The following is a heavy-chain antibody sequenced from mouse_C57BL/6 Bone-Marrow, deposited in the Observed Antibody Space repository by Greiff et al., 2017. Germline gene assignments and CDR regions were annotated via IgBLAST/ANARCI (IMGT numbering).Heavy chain of an antibody. D-gene: IGHD6-1*01. CDR3: AREPQFYFDV. V-gene: IGHV1-18*01. CDR1: GYTFTDYN. Sequence: EVQLVESGPELVKPGASVKIPCKASGYTFTDYNMDWVKQSPGKSLEWIGDINPNNGGTIYNQKFKGKATLTVDTSSSTAYMELRSLTSEDTAVYYCAREPQFYFDVWGTGTTLTVSS. CDR2: INPNNGGT. J-gene: IGHJ1*03.